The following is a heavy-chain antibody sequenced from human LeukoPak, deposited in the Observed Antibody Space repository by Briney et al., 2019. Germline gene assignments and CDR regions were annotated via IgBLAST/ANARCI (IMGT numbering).Heavy chain of an antibody. CDR1: GGTFSNYA. CDR2: IIPIFGTA. J-gene: IGHJ5*02. V-gene: IGHV1-69*13. Sequence: SVKVSCKASGGTFSNYAISWVRQAPGQGLEWMGGIIPIFGTANYAQKFQGRVTITADESTSTAYMELSSLRSEDMAVYYCARGRGSYGLNWFDPWGQGTLVTVSS. D-gene: IGHD5-18*01. CDR3: ARGRGSYGLNWFDP.